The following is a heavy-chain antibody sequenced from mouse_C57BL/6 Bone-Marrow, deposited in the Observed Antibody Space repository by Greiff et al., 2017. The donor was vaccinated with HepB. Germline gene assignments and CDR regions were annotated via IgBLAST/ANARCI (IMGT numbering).Heavy chain of an antibody. D-gene: IGHD1-1*01. CDR3: ARSDYGSSAWFAY. CDR2: LYPGDGDT. J-gene: IGHJ3*01. CDR1: GYAFSSSW. V-gene: IGHV1-82*01. Sequence: QVQLQQSGPELVKPGASVKISCKASGYAFSSSWMNWVKQRPGKGLEWIGRLYPGDGDTNYNGKFKGKATLTADKSSRTAYMQLSSLTSEDSVVYFWARSDYGSSAWFAYWGQGTLVTVSA.